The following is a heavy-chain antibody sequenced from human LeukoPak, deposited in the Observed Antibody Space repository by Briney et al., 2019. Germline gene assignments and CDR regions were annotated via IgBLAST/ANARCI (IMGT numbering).Heavy chain of an antibody. V-gene: IGHV4-34*01. CDR1: GGSFSGYY. CDR3: ARHLLYCSSTSCPYNWFDP. Sequence: PSETLSLTCAVYGGSFSGYYWSWIRQPPGKGLEWIGEINHSGSTNYNPSLKSRVTISVDTSKNQFSLKLSSVTAADTAVYYCARHLLYCSSTSCPYNWFDPWGQGTLVTVSS. D-gene: IGHD2-2*01. CDR2: INHSGST. J-gene: IGHJ5*02.